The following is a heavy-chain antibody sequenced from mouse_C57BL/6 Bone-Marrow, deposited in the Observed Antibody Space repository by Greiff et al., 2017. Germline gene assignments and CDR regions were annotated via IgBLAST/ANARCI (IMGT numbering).Heavy chain of an antibody. J-gene: IGHJ2*01. Sequence: QVQLQQPGAELVKPGASVKMSCKASGYTFTSYWITWVKQRPGQGLEWIGDIYPTSGRTNYNEKFKSKAILTVDTSSNTAYMQLSSLTSEDSAVYYCARSGPLRRSVDYWGQGTALTVSS. CDR1: GYTFTSYW. D-gene: IGHD3-1*01. CDR3: ARSGPLRRSVDY. CDR2: IYPTSGRT. V-gene: IGHV1-55*01.